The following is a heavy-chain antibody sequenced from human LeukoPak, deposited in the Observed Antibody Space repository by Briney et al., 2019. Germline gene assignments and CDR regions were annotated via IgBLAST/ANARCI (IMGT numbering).Heavy chain of an antibody. J-gene: IGHJ5*02. D-gene: IGHD3-22*01. CDR1: GGSISSYY. CDR3: ARGDYYDSSGYSNWFDP. Sequence: SETLSLTCTVSGGSISSYYWSWIRQPPGKGLEWIGYIYYSGSTNYNPSLKSRVTISVDTSKNQFSLKLSSVTAADTAVYYCARGDYYDSSGYSNWFDPWGQGTLVTVTS. CDR2: IYYSGST. V-gene: IGHV4-59*08.